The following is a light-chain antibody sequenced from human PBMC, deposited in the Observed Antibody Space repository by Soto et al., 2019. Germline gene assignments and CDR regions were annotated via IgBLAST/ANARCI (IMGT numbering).Light chain of an antibody. J-gene: IGLJ1*01. V-gene: IGLV2-14*03. Sequence: QSALTQPASVSGSPGQSITISCTGTSSDVGGYNYVYWYQQHPGKAPKLMIYDVSNRPSGVSNRFSGSKSGNTACLTISGLQAEYEAGYYCSSYTSSSTYVFGTGSKVTV. CDR2: DVS. CDR3: SSYTSSSTYV. CDR1: SSDVGGYNY.